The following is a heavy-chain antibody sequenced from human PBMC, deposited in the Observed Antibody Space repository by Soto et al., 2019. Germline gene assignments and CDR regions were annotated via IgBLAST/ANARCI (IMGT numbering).Heavy chain of an antibody. CDR2: INHSGST. J-gene: IGHJ4*02. CDR3: AVIAADFDY. V-gene: IGHV4-34*01. D-gene: IGHD6-13*01. Sequence: PSETLSLACAVYGGSFSGYDWSWIRQPPGKGLEWIGEINHSGSTNYNPSLKSRVTISVDTSKNQFSLKLSSVTAADTAVYYCAVIAADFDYWGQGTLVTVS. CDR1: GGSFSGYD.